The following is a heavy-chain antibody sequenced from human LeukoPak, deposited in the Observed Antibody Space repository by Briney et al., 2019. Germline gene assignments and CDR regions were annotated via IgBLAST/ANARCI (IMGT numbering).Heavy chain of an antibody. CDR2: INPNSGGT. J-gene: IGHJ6*02. Sequence: ASVKVSCTASGYTFTGYYMHWVRQAPGQGLEWMGWINPNSGGTNYAQKFQGRVTMTRDTSISTAYMELSRLRSDDTAVYYCARDFDYYYYGMDVWGQGTTVTVSS. D-gene: IGHD3-3*01. CDR3: ARDFDYYYYGMDV. V-gene: IGHV1-2*02. CDR1: GYTFTGYY.